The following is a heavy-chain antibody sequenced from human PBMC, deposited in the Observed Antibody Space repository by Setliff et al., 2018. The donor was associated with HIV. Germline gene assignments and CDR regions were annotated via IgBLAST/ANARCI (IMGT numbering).Heavy chain of an antibody. CDR2: IYHSGST. CDR1: GYSISSGFY. CDR3: TRRRGPMVRGVDPTPSYYFDY. V-gene: IGHV4-38-2*01. J-gene: IGHJ4*02. D-gene: IGHD3-10*01. Sequence: PSETLSLTCAVSGYSISSGFYWGWIRQPPGKGLEWIGSIYHSGSTYYNPSLTSRVTISVDTSKNQFSLRLSSVTAGDTAVYYCTRRRGPMVRGVDPTPSYYFDYWGQGTLVTVSS.